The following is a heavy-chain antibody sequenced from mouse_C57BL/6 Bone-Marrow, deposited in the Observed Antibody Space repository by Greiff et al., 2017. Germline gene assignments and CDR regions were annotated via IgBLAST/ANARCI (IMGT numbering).Heavy chain of an antibody. Sequence: QVQLQQPGAELVMPGASVKLSCKASGYTFTSSWMHWVKQRPGQGLEWIGEIDPSDSYNNYNQKFKGKSTLTVAKSSSTTYMQLSSLPSEDSAVYYCARPYAYWDQGTLVTVSA. J-gene: IGHJ3*01. CDR2: IDPSDSYN. V-gene: IGHV1-69*01. CDR1: GYTFTSSW. CDR3: ARPYAY.